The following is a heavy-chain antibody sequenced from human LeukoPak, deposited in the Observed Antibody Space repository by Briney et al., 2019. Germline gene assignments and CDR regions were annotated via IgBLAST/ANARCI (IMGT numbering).Heavy chain of an antibody. CDR2: IYYSGST. D-gene: IGHD1-1*01. CDR1: GGSISSYY. CDR3: ARDRGTWNDDGFDY. V-gene: IGHV4-59*12. J-gene: IGHJ4*02. Sequence: PSETLSLTCTVSGGSISSYYWSWIRQPPGKGLEWIGYIYYSGSTNYNPSLKSRVTISVDTSKNQLSLKLSSVTAADTAVYYCARDRGTWNDDGFDYWGQGTLVTVSS.